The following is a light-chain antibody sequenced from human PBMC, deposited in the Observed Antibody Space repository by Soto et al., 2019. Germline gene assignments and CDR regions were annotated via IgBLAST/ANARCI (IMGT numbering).Light chain of an antibody. V-gene: IGKV3-20*01. CDR1: QSVSSY. J-gene: IGKJ1*01. Sequence: EIVLTQSPATLSLSPGARAPLSCRASQSVSSYLAWYQQKPGQAPRLLIYDASNRATGIPARFSGSGSGTDFTLTISRLEPEDFAVYYCQQYGSPPRAFGQGTKVDIK. CDR2: DAS. CDR3: QQYGSPPRA.